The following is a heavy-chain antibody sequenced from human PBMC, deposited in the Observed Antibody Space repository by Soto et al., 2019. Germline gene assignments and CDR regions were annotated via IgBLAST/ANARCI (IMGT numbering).Heavy chain of an antibody. CDR2: ISAYNGNT. CDR1: GYTFTSYG. J-gene: IGHJ3*02. CDR3: ARGRYYDSSAQGSDAFDI. D-gene: IGHD3-22*01. V-gene: IGHV1-18*01. Sequence: ASVKVSCKASGYTFTSYGISWVRQAPGQGLEWMGWISAYNGNTNYAQKLQGRLTMTTDTSTSTAYMELRSLRSDDTAVYYCARGRYYDSSAQGSDAFDIWGQGTMVTVSS.